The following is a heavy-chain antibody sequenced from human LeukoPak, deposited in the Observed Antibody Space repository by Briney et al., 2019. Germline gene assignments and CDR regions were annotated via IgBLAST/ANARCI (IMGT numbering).Heavy chain of an antibody. CDR2: IYSGGST. CDR1: GFTFSSYA. V-gene: IGHV3-53*01. D-gene: IGHD3-10*01. J-gene: IGHJ6*03. Sequence: GGSLRLSCAASGFTFSSYAMSWVRQAPGKGLEWVSVIYSGGSTYYADSVKGRFTISRDNSKNTLYLQMNSLRAEDTAVYYCTRDTRLMVQGVPSYYYYFMDVWGKGTTVTVSS. CDR3: TRDTRLMVQGVPSYYYYFMDV.